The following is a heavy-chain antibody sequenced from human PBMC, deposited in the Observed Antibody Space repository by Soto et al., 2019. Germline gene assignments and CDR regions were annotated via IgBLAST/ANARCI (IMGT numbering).Heavy chain of an antibody. CDR1: GFSLSTSGVG. V-gene: IGHV2-5*02. CDR2: IYWDDDK. CDR3: TRVMTTVTKE. Sequence: QITLKESGPTLVKPTQTLTLTCTFSGFSLSTSGVGVGWIRQPPGKALEWLALIYWDDDKRYTPSLKSRLTIXXDISKNQVVLTMTNMDPVDTATYYCTRVMTTVTKEWGPGTLVTVSS. D-gene: IGHD4-17*01. J-gene: IGHJ4*02.